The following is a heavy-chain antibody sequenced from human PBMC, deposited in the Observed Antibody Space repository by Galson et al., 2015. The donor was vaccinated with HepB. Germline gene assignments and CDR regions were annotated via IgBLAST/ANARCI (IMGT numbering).Heavy chain of an antibody. V-gene: IGHV7-4-1*02. Sequence: SGYTVTTYAMNWVRQAPGQGLEWMGWINTNTGNPTYAQGFTGRFLFSLDTSDSTAYLQISTLKADDTAVYYCARMGINNYGSFDLWGQGTMVTVSS. CDR3: ARMGINNYGSFDL. CDR2: INTNTGNP. J-gene: IGHJ3*01. CDR1: GYTVTTYA. D-gene: IGHD4-17*01.